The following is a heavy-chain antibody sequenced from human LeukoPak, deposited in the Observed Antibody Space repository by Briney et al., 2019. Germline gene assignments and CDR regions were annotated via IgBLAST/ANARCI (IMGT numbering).Heavy chain of an antibody. J-gene: IGHJ4*02. V-gene: IGHV4-59*08. D-gene: IGHD2-15*01. CDR3: ARHGYCSGGSCYWDY. Sequence: SETLSLTCTVSGGSISLFYWSWIRQPPGKGLEWIAYIYYSGSTAYNPPLKSRVAISVDTSNNQVSLKLSSVTAADTAVYYCARHGYCSGGSCYWDYWGQGTLVTVSS. CDR1: GGSISLFY. CDR2: IYYSGST.